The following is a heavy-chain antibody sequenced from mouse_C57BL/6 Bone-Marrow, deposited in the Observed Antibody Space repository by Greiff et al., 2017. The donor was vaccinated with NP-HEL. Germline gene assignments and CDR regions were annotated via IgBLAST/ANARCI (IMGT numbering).Heavy chain of an antibody. CDR2: IDPSDSYT. J-gene: IGHJ3*01. CDR3: ARPYGSSPWFAY. Sequence: QVQLQQPGAELVKPGASVKLSCKASGYTFTSYWMQWVKQRPGQGLEWIGEIDPSDSYTNYNQKFKGKATLTVDPSSSTAYMQLSSLTSEDSAVYYCARPYGSSPWFAYWGQGTLVTVSA. V-gene: IGHV1-50*01. D-gene: IGHD1-1*01. CDR1: GYTFTSYW.